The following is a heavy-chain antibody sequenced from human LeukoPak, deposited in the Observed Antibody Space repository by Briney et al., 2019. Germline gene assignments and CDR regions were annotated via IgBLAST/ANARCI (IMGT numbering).Heavy chain of an antibody. J-gene: IGHJ3*02. CDR2: ITGGGGST. Sequence: GGSLRLSCAASGFTFSIYAMTCGRQAPGKGVEGVSGITGGGGSTYYTDSVKGRFTISRDNSKNMLYLEMNSLRAEDTAVYYCARVEVRDGYNYAFDIWGQGTMVTVSS. D-gene: IGHD5-24*01. CDR3: ARVEVRDGYNYAFDI. CDR1: GFTFSIYA. V-gene: IGHV3-23*01.